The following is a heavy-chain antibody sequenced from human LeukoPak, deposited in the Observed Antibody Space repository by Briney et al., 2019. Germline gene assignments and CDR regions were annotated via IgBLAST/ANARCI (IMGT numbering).Heavy chain of an antibody. D-gene: IGHD3-3*01. J-gene: IGHJ3*02. Sequence: GASVKVSCKASGYTFTSYGISWVRQAPGQGLEWMGWMNPNSGNTGYAQKFQGRVTITRNTSISTAYMELSSLRSEDTAVYYCVKVQYDFWSGSNDAFDIWGQGTMVTVSS. CDR3: VKVQYDFWSGSNDAFDI. CDR2: MNPNSGNT. V-gene: IGHV1-8*03. CDR1: GYTFTSYG.